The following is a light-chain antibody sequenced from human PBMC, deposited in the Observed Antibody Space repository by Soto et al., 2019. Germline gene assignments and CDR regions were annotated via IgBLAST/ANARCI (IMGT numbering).Light chain of an antibody. CDR1: QSISSY. V-gene: IGKV1-39*01. Sequence: DIQMTQSPSSLSASVGDRVTITCRASQSISSYLNWYQQKPGKAPKLLIYDESSLQSGVPSRFSGSGSGTDFTLTISSLQPEDFATYYCQQSYSTPLTFGPGTKVDIK. CDR3: QQSYSTPLT. CDR2: DES. J-gene: IGKJ3*01.